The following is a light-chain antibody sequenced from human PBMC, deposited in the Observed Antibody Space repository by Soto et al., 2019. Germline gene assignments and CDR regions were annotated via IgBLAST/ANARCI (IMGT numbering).Light chain of an antibody. CDR2: GAS. Sequence: ENVLTQSPGTLSLSPGERATLSCRASQSVTSNFLAWYQQKPAQAPRLLLYGASTRAAGVTDRFSGSGSGTDFTLTITRLEPDDFAVYYCQQYGRSPLLYTFGQGTKLGVK. CDR1: QSVTSNF. V-gene: IGKV3-20*01. J-gene: IGKJ2*01. CDR3: QQYGRSPLLYT.